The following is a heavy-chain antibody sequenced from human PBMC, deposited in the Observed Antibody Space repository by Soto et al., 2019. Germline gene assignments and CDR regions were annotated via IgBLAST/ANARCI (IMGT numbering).Heavy chain of an antibody. Sequence: SVKVSCKASGGTFSSYAISWVRQAPGQGLEWMGGIIPIFGTANYAQKFQGRVTITADESTSTAYMELSSLRSEDTAVYYCARETTEERDALGSWGQGTRVTVAS. D-gene: IGHD4-17*01. V-gene: IGHV1-69*13. CDR3: ARETTEERDALGS. CDR1: GGTFSSYA. CDR2: IIPIFGTA. J-gene: IGHJ3*02.